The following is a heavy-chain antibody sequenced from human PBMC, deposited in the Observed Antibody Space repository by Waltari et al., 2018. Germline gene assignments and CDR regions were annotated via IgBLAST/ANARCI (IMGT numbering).Heavy chain of an antibody. CDR1: GFTFSSYG. J-gene: IGHJ3*02. Sequence: QVQLVESGGGVVQPGRSLRLSCAASGFTFSSYGMHWVRQAPGKGLEWVAVIWYDGSNKYYADSVKGRFTISRDNSKNTLYLQMNSLRAEDTAVYYCARDPRSYSSSSFAFDIWGQGTMVTVSS. V-gene: IGHV3-33*08. CDR3: ARDPRSYSSSSFAFDI. D-gene: IGHD6-6*01. CDR2: IWYDGSNK.